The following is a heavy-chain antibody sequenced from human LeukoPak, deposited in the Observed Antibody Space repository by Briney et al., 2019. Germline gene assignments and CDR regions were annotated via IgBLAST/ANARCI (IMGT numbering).Heavy chain of an antibody. CDR1: GGSISSYY. CDR3: ARGQNYYDSSGYIDY. CDR2: IYYSGST. V-gene: IGHV4-59*01. J-gene: IGHJ4*02. D-gene: IGHD3-22*01. Sequence: PSETLSVTCTVSGGSISSYYWSWIRQPPGKGLEWIGYIYYSGSTNYNPSLKSRVTISVDTSKNQFSLKLSSVTAADTAVYYCARGQNYYDSSGYIDYWGQGTLVTVSS.